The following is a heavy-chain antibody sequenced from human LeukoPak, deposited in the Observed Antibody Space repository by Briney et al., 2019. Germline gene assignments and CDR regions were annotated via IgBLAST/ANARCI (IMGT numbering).Heavy chain of an antibody. V-gene: IGHV4-39*01. CDR1: GGSISNSSSY. J-gene: IGHJ4*02. Sequence: PSETLSLTCTVSGGSISNSSSYWGWIRQPPGKGLEWIGSIYYSGSTYYNPSLKSRVTISVDTSKNQFSLKLSSVTAADTAVYNCARHSPGGIFYFDYWGQGTLVTVSS. CDR3: ARHSPGGIFYFDY. D-gene: IGHD3-16*01. CDR2: IYYSGST.